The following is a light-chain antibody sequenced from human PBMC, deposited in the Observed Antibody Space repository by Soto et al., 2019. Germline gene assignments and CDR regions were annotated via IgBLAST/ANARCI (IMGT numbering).Light chain of an antibody. CDR2: AAS. V-gene: IGKV1-27*01. CDR3: QKYNSVPWT. Sequence: DVQMTQSPSSLSASVADRVTITCRASQDISIYLAWYQQKPGKVPKLLIYAASTLQSGVPSRFSGSGSGTDFTLTISSLQPEDVATYYCQKYNSVPWTFGPGTKVEIK. J-gene: IGKJ1*01. CDR1: QDISIY.